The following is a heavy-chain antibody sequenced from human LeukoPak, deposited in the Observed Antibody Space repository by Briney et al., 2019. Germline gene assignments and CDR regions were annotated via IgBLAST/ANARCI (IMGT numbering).Heavy chain of an antibody. D-gene: IGHD3-3*01. CDR3: TKDMEWGMHV. J-gene: IGHJ6*02. Sequence: GGSLRLSCAASGLTFDRHTMHWVRQPPGKGPEWVSLIGWDGTNIDYADSVKGRFTISRDNSKNFVYLQMHSLRTEDTALYYCTKDMEWGMHVWGQGTTVIVSS. CDR1: GLTFDRHT. CDR2: IGWDGTNI. V-gene: IGHV3-43*01.